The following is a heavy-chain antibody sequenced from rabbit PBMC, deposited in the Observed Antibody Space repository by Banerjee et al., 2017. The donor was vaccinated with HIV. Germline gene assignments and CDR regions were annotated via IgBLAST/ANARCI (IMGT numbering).Heavy chain of an antibody. V-gene: IGHV1S47*01. CDR1: GFIFSSYA. CDR3: VRETETYAGYAGYRYCFNL. CDR2: IDPVFGTT. D-gene: IGHD8-1*01. J-gene: IGHJ4*01. Sequence: QEQLVESGGGLVQPEGSLALTCKASGFIFSSYAMSWVRQAPGKGLEWIGSIDPVFGTTSSASWVNGGFTISSHNAQNTLYLQLNSLTAADTATYFCVRETETYAGYAGYRYCFNLWGPGTLVTVS.